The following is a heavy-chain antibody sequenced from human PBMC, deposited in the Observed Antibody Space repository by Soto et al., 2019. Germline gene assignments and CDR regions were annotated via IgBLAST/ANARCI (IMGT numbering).Heavy chain of an antibody. D-gene: IGHD6-19*01. Sequence: SETLSLTCTVSGGTISSYYWSWIRQPPGKGLEWIGYIYYSGSTNYNPSLKSRVTISVDTSKNQFSLKLSSVTAADTAVYYCARRDGSGPDYWGQGTLVTVSS. CDR3: ARRDGSGPDY. CDR1: GGTISSYY. CDR2: IYYSGST. J-gene: IGHJ4*02. V-gene: IGHV4-59*08.